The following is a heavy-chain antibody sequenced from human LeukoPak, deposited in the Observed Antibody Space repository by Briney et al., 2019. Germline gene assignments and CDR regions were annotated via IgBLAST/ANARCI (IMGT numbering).Heavy chain of an antibody. V-gene: IGHV1-18*01. Sequence: ASVKVSCKASGYTFTTYGIHWLRQAPRQGLEWMGWISAYNGNTNYAQKLQGRVTMTTDTSTSTAYMELRSLRSDDTAVYYCARDWSCFDYWGQGTLVTVSS. CDR2: ISAYNGNT. CDR1: GYTFTTYG. J-gene: IGHJ4*02. CDR3: ARDWSCFDY. D-gene: IGHD1-26*01.